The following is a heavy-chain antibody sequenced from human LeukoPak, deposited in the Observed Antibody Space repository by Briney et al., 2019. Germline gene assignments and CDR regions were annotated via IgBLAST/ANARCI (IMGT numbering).Heavy chain of an antibody. CDR3: ARAPGIYYSSSWYKFDY. CDR1: GGSFSGYY. V-gene: IGHV4-34*01. Sequence: SETLSLTCAVYGGSFSGYYWSWIRQPTGKGLVWSGEINHSGSTNYNPSLKSRVTISVDTSKNQFSLKLSSVTAADTAVYYCARAPGIYYSSSWYKFDYWGQGTLVTVSS. D-gene: IGHD6-13*01. CDR2: INHSGST. J-gene: IGHJ4*02.